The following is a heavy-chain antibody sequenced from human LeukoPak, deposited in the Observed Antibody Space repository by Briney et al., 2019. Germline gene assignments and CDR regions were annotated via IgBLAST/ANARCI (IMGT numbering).Heavy chain of an antibody. J-gene: IGHJ6*02. Sequence: GGSLRLSCAASGFTFSVFGMHWVRQAPGKGLEWVAVMSYDGSYKQYADSVKGRFTISRDNSKSTLYLQMSSLRGDDTAIYYCAKEGKLQGGMDVWGQGTTVTVSS. D-gene: IGHD4-23*01. CDR1: GFTFSVFG. CDR3: AKEGKLQGGMDV. CDR2: MSYDGSYK. V-gene: IGHV3-30*18.